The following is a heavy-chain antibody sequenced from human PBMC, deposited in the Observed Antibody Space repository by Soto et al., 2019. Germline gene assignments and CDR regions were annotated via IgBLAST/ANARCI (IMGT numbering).Heavy chain of an antibody. J-gene: IGHJ4*02. V-gene: IGHV1-18*01. CDR2: ISAYNNKT. Sequence: QVQLVQSGAEVKKPGASVKVSCKAFGYSFTSYGISWVRQAPGQGLEWMGWISAYNNKTNSAQKFQDRVTMTTDTSTDTAYMELRSLRSDDTAMYYCTRDRRRITMTMASDYWGQGTQVTVSS. CDR1: GYSFTSYG. CDR3: TRDRRRITMTMASDY. D-gene: IGHD3-22*01.